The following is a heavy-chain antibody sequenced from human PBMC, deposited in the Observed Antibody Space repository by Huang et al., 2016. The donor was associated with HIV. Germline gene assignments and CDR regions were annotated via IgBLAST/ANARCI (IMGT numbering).Heavy chain of an antibody. Sequence: QLQLQESGPGLVKPSETLSLTCSVSGGSISSSSYYWGWIRQPPGKGLEWIGSIYYSGSTFYNPSLKSGGTISVDTSKNQFSLRLSSVTAADTSVYYCARHMDCSSSSCLAGGHERGPFDMWGQGTMVIVSS. CDR2: IYYSGST. CDR3: ARHMDCSSSSCLAGGHERGPFDM. J-gene: IGHJ3*02. V-gene: IGHV4-39*01. D-gene: IGHD2-2*01. CDR1: GGSISSSSYY.